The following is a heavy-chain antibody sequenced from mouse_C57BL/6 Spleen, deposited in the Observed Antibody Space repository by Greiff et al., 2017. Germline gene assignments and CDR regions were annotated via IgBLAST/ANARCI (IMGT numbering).Heavy chain of an antibody. Sequence: VQLKESGGGLVKPGGSLKLSCAASGFTFSSYTMSWVRQTPEKRLEWVATISGGGGNTYYPDSVKGRFTISRDNAKNTLYLQMSSLRSEDTALYYCARHYYGSSYPMDYWGQGTSVTVSS. J-gene: IGHJ4*01. CDR2: ISGGGGNT. CDR3: ARHYYGSSYPMDY. CDR1: GFTFSSYT. D-gene: IGHD1-1*01. V-gene: IGHV5-9*01.